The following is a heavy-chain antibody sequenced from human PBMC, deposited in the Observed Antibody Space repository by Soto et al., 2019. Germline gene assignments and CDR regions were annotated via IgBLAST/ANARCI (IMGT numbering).Heavy chain of an antibody. CDR3: AREVVVFGVIIPTTMDV. CDR1: GFTFSGYE. CDR2: ISGSGSTI. Sequence: VGSLRLSCAASGFTFSGYEMNWVRQAPWNVLEWVSYISGSGSTIYYADSVKGRFTISRDNAKDSLYLQMNSLRAEDTAVYYCAREVVVFGVIIPTTMDVWGQGTTVTVSS. V-gene: IGHV3-48*03. D-gene: IGHD3-22*01. J-gene: IGHJ6*02.